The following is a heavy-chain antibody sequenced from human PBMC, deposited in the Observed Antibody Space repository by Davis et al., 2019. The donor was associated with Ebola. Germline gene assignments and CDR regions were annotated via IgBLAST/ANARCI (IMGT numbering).Heavy chain of an antibody. CDR1: GGTFSSYG. CDR2: ISAYNGNT. CDR3: ARDMTTVTTGWFDP. V-gene: IGHV1-18*01. Sequence: AASVKVSCKASGGTFSSYGISWVRQAPGQGLEWMGWISAYNGNTNYAQKLQGRVTMTTDTSTSTAYMELRSLRSDDTAVYYCARDMTTVTTGWFDPWGQGTLVTVSS. D-gene: IGHD4-11*01. J-gene: IGHJ5*02.